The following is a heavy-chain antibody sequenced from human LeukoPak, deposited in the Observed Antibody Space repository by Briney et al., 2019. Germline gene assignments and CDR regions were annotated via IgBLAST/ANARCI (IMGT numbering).Heavy chain of an antibody. CDR2: INYGGDT. Sequence: SETLSLTCGVDGGSFSGYDWTWVRQPPGKGLEWIGHINYGGDTNYNPSLKSRVTISVDTSKNQFSLKVTSVTAADTAVYYCARGLGWKVTPMGLFYMDVWGEGATVTVS. CDR1: GGSFSGYD. J-gene: IGHJ6*03. D-gene: IGHD1-1*01. CDR3: ARGLGWKVTPMGLFYMDV. V-gene: IGHV4-34*01.